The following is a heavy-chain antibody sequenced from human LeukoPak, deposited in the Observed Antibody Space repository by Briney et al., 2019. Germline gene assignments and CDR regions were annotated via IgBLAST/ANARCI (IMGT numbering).Heavy chain of an antibody. J-gene: IGHJ4*02. V-gene: IGHV3-23*01. D-gene: IGHD3-16*01. CDR1: GLTFNNYA. CDR3: ATSWGPDTSAFRWGRDGMDV. Sequence: PGGSLRLSCAVSGLTFNNYAMSWVRQAPGKGLEWVSAISKSGDHTYYAASAKGRFTIYSDNSKNTQYLQMNSLRAEDTAVYYCATSWGPDTSAFRWGRDGMDVWGQGTLVTVSS. CDR2: ISKSGDHT.